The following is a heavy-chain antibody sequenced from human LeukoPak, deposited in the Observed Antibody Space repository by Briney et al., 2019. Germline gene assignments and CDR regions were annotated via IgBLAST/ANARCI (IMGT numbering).Heavy chain of an antibody. Sequence: GGSPRLSCAASGFTFSSYAMHWVRQAPGKGLEYVSAISSNGGSTYYANSVKGRFTISRDNSKNTLYLQMGSLRAEDMAVYYCARVLAVAGTGAFDIWGQGTMVTVSS. J-gene: IGHJ3*02. CDR1: GFTFSSYA. V-gene: IGHV3-64*01. CDR2: ISSNGGST. D-gene: IGHD6-19*01. CDR3: ARVLAVAGTGAFDI.